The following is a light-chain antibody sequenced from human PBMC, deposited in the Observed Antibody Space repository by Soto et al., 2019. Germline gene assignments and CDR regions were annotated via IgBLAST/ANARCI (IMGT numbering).Light chain of an antibody. CDR1: SSDVGAYNY. CDR3: SSYTSSTTPYV. V-gene: IGLV2-14*01. CDR2: DVS. J-gene: IGLJ1*01. Sequence: QSALTQPASVSGSPGQSITISCTGTSSDVGAYNYVSWYQQHPGKAPKFMIYDVSNRPSGGSNRFSGSKSGNTASLTISGLQAEDEADYYCSSYTSSTTPYVFGTGTKLTVL.